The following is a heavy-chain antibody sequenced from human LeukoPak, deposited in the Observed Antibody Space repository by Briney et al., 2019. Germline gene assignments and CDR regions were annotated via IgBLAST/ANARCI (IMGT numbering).Heavy chain of an antibody. V-gene: IGHV3-48*01. D-gene: IGHD3-22*01. J-gene: IGHJ4*02. CDR3: ARASAMIVVVSKHFDY. CDR1: GFTFSSYG. Sequence: PGGSLRLSCAAPGFTFSSYGMHWVRQAPGKGLEWVSYISSTSSTVYYADSVKGRFTISRDNSKNTLYLQMNSLRAEDTAVYYCARASAMIVVVSKHFDYWGQGTLVTVSS. CDR2: ISSTSSTV.